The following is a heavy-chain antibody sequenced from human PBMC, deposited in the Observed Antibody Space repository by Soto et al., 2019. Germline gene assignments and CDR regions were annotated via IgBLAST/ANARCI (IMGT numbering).Heavy chain of an antibody. CDR2: ISHSSSST. CDR1: GFTFSDYY. J-gene: IGHJ4*02. D-gene: IGHD3-22*01. CDR3: ARPYDSSGYYSAFDL. Sequence: WGSLRLSCAASGFTFSDYYMSWIRQAPGKGLEWVSYISHSSSSTNYADSVKGRFTISRDNAKNSLYLQMKSLRAEDTAVYYCARPYDSSGYYSAFDLWGQGTLVTVSS. V-gene: IGHV3-11*06.